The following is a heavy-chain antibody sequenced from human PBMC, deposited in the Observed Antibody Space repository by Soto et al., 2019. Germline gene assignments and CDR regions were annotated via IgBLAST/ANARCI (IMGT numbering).Heavy chain of an antibody. Sequence: QVQLVQSGAEVKKPGASVKVSCKASGYTFTSYGISWVRQAPGQGLEWMGWIRAYNGNTNYAQKLQGRDTMTTDTSTSTAYMELRSLRSDDTAVYYCARYYYCTNGVCYLPNWCDPWGQGTLVTVSS. V-gene: IGHV1-18*01. CDR3: ARYYYCTNGVCYLPNWCDP. CDR1: GYTFTSYG. D-gene: IGHD2-8*01. CDR2: IRAYNGNT. J-gene: IGHJ5*02.